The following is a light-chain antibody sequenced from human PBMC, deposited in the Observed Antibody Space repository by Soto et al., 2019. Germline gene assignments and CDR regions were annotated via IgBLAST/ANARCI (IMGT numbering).Light chain of an antibody. J-gene: IGLJ2*01. V-gene: IGLV2-14*03. CDR1: SSDLGIYNY. CDR2: AFS. CDR3: SSYTTSIVV. Sequence: QSVLTQPASVSGSPGQSITISCTSTSSDLGIYNYVSWYQQHPGKAPKLMIYAFSNRPSGVSNRFSGSKSGNTASLTISGLQAEDEADYYCSSYTTSIVVFGGGTKLTVL.